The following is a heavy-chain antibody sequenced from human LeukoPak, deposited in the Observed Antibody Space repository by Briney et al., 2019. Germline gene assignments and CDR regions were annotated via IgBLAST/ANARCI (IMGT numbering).Heavy chain of an antibody. V-gene: IGHV4-30-4*01. J-gene: IGHJ3*02. CDR2: IYYSGST. CDR1: GGSISSGDYY. CDR3: ARASSFHDAFDI. Sequence: SGTLSLTCTVSGGSISSGDYYWSWIRQPPGKGLEWIGYIYYSGSTYCNPSLKSRLTISVDTSKNHFSLKLSSVTAADTAVYYCARASSFHDAFDIWGQGTMVTVSS. D-gene: IGHD3-3*02.